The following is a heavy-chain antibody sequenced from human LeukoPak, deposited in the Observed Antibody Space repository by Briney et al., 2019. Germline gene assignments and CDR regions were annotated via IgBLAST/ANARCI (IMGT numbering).Heavy chain of an antibody. CDR3: AKDRGYSGYEGLSDY. CDR2: INAGGGST. V-gene: IGHV3-23*01. J-gene: IGHJ4*02. CDR1: GFTFSSYA. D-gene: IGHD5-12*01. Sequence: GGSLRLSCAASGFTFSSYAMSWVRQAPGKGLEWVSGINAGGGSTYYADSVKGRFTISRDNSKITLYLQVNNLRAEDTAVYYCAKDRGYSGYEGLSDYWGQGTLVTVSS.